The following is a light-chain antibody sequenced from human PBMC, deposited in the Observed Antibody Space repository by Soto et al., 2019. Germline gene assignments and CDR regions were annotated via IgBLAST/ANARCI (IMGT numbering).Light chain of an antibody. J-gene: IGLJ2*01. V-gene: IGLV2-11*01. CDR2: DVS. CDR1: SSDIGGYNY. Sequence: QSALTQPPSVSGSPGLSVAVSCTGTSSDIGGYNYVSWYQQHPGRAPKLLIYDVSERPSGVPDRFSGSKSGYTASLTISGLQAEDEADYYCCSYAGTNILIFGGGTKLTVL. CDR3: CSYAGTNILI.